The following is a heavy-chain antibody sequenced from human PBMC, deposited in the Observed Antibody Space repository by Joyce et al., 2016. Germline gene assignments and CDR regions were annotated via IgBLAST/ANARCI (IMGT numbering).Heavy chain of an antibody. CDR2: INADNGNT. CDR1: GYTFTSYA. Sequence: QVKLVQSGAEVKKPGASVKGSCKASGYTFTSYAMHWVRQAPGQRPEWMGWINADNGNTKYSQKFQGRVTITRDTSASIVYMELGSLRSEDAALFYCARAARRGNFDYWGQGTLVTVSS. J-gene: IGHJ4*02. V-gene: IGHV1-3*01. D-gene: IGHD6-6*01. CDR3: ARAARRGNFDY.